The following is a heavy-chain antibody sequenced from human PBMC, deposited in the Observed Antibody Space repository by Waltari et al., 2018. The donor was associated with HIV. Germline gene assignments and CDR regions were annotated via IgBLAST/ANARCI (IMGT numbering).Heavy chain of an antibody. J-gene: IGHJ4*02. CDR1: GFPFSSYA. D-gene: IGHD3-10*01. CDR2: ISGSGGDT. V-gene: IGHV3-23*01. CDR3: AKVGLSGRWLLRRPFYFDY. Sequence: LLESGGNLVQPGGSLTLPCAASGFPFSSYAMTWVRRAPGKGLEWVSGISGSGGDTLFADSVKGRFTISRDASTVYLSMNRLTAEDTAVYYCAKVGLSGRWLLRRPFYFDYWGQGILVTVSS.